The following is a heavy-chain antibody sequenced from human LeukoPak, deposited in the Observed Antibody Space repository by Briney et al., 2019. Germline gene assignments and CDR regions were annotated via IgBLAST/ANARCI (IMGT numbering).Heavy chain of an antibody. J-gene: IGHJ4*02. CDR1: AFISNNYA. Sequence: GGSLRLSCAASAFISNNYAMSWVRQAPGKGLEWVSVIYSGGSTYYADSVKGRFTISRDNSKNTLYLQMNSLRAEDTAVYYCARVQDYDILTGYSTGYYFDYWGQGTLVTVSS. V-gene: IGHV3-53*01. CDR3: ARVQDYDILTGYSTGYYFDY. CDR2: IYSGGST. D-gene: IGHD3-9*01.